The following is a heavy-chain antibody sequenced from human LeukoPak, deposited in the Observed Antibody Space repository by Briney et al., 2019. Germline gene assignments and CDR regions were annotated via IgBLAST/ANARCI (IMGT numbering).Heavy chain of an antibody. Sequence: ASVKVSCKASGYTFTSYGISWVRQAPGQGLEWMGWISAYNGNTNYAQKLQGRVTMTTDTSTSTAYMELRSLRSDDTAVYYCARNSNYDLLTGYYWLLWDSWGQGALVTVSS. V-gene: IGHV1-18*01. CDR2: ISAYNGNT. J-gene: IGHJ4*02. CDR1: GYTFTSYG. D-gene: IGHD3-9*01. CDR3: ARNSNYDLLTGYYWLLWDS.